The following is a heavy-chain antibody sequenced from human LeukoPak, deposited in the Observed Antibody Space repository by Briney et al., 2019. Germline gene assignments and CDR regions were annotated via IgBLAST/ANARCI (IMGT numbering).Heavy chain of an antibody. J-gene: IGHJ5*02. Sequence: ASVKVSCKASGYTFIDDYIYWLRQAPGQGPEYMGWINPKSGDSRFVEKFQGRVTLTRDTSIRTTYLELKRLRRDDTAVYYCATDVETGSWGQGTLVTVSS. V-gene: IGHV1-2*02. CDR3: ATDVETGS. CDR1: GYTFIDDY. D-gene: IGHD2-21*02. CDR2: INPKSGDS.